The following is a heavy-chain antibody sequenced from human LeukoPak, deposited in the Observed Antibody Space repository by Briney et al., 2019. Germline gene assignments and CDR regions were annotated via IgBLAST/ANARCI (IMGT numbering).Heavy chain of an antibody. V-gene: IGHV3-7*03. Sequence: GGSLRLSCAASAVFTFSDYWMNWVRQAAGEGLEWVAIISQDGREKLYVDSVKGRFTISRDNAKSSLYLQINSLRAEDTAVYYCVGGIGWQPDYWGQGTLVTVSS. CDR2: ISQDGREK. CDR1: AVFTFSDYW. CDR3: VGGIGWQPDY. D-gene: IGHD6-19*01. J-gene: IGHJ4*02.